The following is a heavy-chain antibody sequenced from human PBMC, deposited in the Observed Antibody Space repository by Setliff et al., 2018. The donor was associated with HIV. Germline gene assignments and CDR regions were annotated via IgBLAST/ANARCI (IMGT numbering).Heavy chain of an antibody. Sequence: SETLSLTCAIYGGSFSGYYWSWIRQPPGKGLEWIGEINDNGSTNYNPSLKSRVTISVDTSKNQFSLKLISVTAADTAGYYCARATWLVHPFPLYYFDYWGQGTLVTVSS. CDR2: INDNGST. CDR1: GGSFSGYY. V-gene: IGHV4-34*01. D-gene: IGHD6-19*01. J-gene: IGHJ4*02. CDR3: ARATWLVHPFPLYYFDY.